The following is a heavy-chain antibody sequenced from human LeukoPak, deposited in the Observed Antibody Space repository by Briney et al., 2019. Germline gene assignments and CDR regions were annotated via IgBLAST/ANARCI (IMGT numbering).Heavy chain of an antibody. V-gene: IGHV4-31*03. J-gene: IGHJ3*02. CDR2: IYYSGST. CDR1: GGSISSDDYY. Sequence: PPETLSLSCTVSGGSISSDDYYWSWIRQHPGNGLEWIGYIYYSGSTYYNPSLKSRVTISVDTSKNQFSLKLSSVTAADTAVYYCASLTSSRRAFDIWGQGTMVTVSS. D-gene: IGHD4/OR15-4a*01. CDR3: ASLTSSRRAFDI.